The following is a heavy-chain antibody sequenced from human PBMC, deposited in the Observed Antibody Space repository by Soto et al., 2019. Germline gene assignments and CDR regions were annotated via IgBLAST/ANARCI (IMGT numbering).Heavy chain of an antibody. J-gene: IGHJ4*02. Sequence: GGSLRLSCAVSGVTVNSDFMSWVRQAPGKGLEWVSVIFSGGNADYADSVKGRFIMSRDISKNTLYLQMNSLRAEDTAVYFCVKEFRGAFDYWGQGTLVTVSS. D-gene: IGHD3-10*01. CDR3: VKEFRGAFDY. V-gene: IGHV3-53*01. CDR1: GVTVNSDF. CDR2: IFSGGNA.